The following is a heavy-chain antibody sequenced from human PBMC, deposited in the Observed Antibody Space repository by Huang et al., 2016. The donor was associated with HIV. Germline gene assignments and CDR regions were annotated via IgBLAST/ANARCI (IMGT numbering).Heavy chain of an antibody. CDR2: ISGYNGNT. D-gene: IGHD1-26*01. CDR3: ARDRRPYSGGYLGY. CDR1: GNTFIGYG. J-gene: IGHJ4*02. Sequence: QVQLVQSGAEVKKPGASVTVSCKASGNTFIGYGISWVRQAPGQGREWMGWISGYNGNTNYVENLQGRVTRTTDTSTSTAYMELRSLRSDDTAGYYCARDRRPYSGGYLGYWGQGTLVTVSS. V-gene: IGHV1-18*04.